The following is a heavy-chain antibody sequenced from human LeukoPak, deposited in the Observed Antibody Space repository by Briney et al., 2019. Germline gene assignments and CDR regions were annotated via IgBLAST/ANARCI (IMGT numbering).Heavy chain of an antibody. CDR3: AKDPFYYYGSGSYFADAFDV. CDR1: GFTFTNYA. J-gene: IGHJ3*01. Sequence: PGGSLRLSCAASGFTFTNYAMSWVRQAPGKGLEWVSAIIGSGDNTYYADSVKGRFTISRDNSKNTLYLQMSNLRAADTAVYYCAKDPFYYYGSGSYFADAFDVWGQGTMVTVSS. CDR2: IIGSGDNT. V-gene: IGHV3-23*01. D-gene: IGHD3-10*01.